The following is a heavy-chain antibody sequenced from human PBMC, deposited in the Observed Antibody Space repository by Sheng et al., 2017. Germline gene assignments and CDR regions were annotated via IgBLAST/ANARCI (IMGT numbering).Heavy chain of an antibody. CDR1: GGSVSSGSYY. D-gene: IGHD3-22*01. J-gene: IGHJ4*02. CDR2: IYYSGST. V-gene: IGHV4-61*01. CDR3: ASREGELGMIVVDY. Sequence: QVQLQESGPGLVKPSETLSLTCTVSGGSVSSGSYYWSWIRQPPGKGLEWIGYIYYSGSTNYNPSLKSRVTISVDTSKNQFSLKLSSVTAADTAVYYCASREGELGMIVVDYWGQGTLVTVSS.